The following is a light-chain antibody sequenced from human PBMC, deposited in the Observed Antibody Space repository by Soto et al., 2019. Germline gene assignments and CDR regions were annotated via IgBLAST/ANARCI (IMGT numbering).Light chain of an antibody. CDR1: QSIFYSSNNKNY. CDR3: QQYYSTPWT. J-gene: IGKJ1*01. Sequence: IVMTQFPDSLAVSLGERATINCKSSQSIFYSSNNKNYLTWYQQKPGQPPKLLIYWAPTRESGVPDRFSGSGSGTDFTLTISSLQAEDVAVYYCQQYYSTPWTFGQGTKV. V-gene: IGKV4-1*01. CDR2: WAP.